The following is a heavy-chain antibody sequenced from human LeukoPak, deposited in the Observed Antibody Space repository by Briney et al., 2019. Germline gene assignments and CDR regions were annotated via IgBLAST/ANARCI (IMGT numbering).Heavy chain of an antibody. Sequence: GASVKVSCKASGFKFSSYGFNWVRQAPGQGPEWMGGINAYDGKTNYAQKFQDRVTMTIDTSTNMAYVQLRSLRSDDTAVYYCARRYCSAGTCYPDDAFDIWGQGTLVTVSS. D-gene: IGHD2-15*01. CDR3: ARRYCSAGTCYPDDAFDI. V-gene: IGHV1-18*01. J-gene: IGHJ3*02. CDR1: GFKFSSYG. CDR2: INAYDGKT.